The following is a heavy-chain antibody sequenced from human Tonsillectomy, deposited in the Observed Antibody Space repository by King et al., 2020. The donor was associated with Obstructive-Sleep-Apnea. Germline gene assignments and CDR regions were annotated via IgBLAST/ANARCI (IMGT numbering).Heavy chain of an antibody. CDR3: AKDRKNIAVAGTDL. Sequence: VQLVESGGGLVQPGGSLRLSFAASGFTFSSCAMSWVRQAPGKGLEGGSGIGGSGGSAYYADSWKGRFTISRDNSKNTLYLQMNSLRAEDKAVYYCAKDRKNIAVAGTDLWGQGTLVTVSS. J-gene: IGHJ4*02. CDR1: GFTFSSCA. D-gene: IGHD6-19*01. CDR2: IGGSGGSA. V-gene: IGHV3-23*04.